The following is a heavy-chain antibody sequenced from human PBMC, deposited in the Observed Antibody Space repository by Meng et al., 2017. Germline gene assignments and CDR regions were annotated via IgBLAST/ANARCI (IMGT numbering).Heavy chain of an antibody. CDR1: GGTFSSYA. CDR2: IIPIFGTA. J-gene: IGHJ4*02. Sequence: QGQRVQHGAAGKKPGSTGKVSCKASGGTFSSYAISWVRQAPGQGLEWMGGIIPIFGTANYAQKFQGRVTITTDESTSTAYMELSSLRSEDTAVYYCARVVPPFRLQLYPDDYWGQGTLVTVSS. CDR3: ARVVPPFRLQLYPDDY. V-gene: IGHV1-69*01. D-gene: IGHD5-24*01.